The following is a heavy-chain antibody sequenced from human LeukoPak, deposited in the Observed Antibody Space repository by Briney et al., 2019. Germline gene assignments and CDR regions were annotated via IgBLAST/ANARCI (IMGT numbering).Heavy chain of an antibody. Sequence: GGSLRLSCAASGFTFSSYAMHWVRQAPGKGLEWVAVISYDGSNKYYADSVKGRFTISRDNSKNTLYLQMNSLRAEDTAVYYCARDPPLTIFGVVRGYYYYMDVWGKGTTVTVSS. D-gene: IGHD3-3*01. CDR1: GFTFSSYA. J-gene: IGHJ6*03. V-gene: IGHV3-30-3*01. CDR2: ISYDGSNK. CDR3: ARDPPLTIFGVVRGYYYYMDV.